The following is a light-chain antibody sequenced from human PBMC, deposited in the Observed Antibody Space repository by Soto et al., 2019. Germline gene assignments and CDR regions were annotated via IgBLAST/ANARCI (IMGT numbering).Light chain of an antibody. Sequence: EIMLTQSPATLSLSPVDRARLXWRASQSLSSKLAWYQQKLGKAPRLLIYAASTWTSGIPARFSGSGSGTDFTLTISSLQPDDFATYYCQQFKSYTWTFGGGTKVDIK. CDR1: QSLSSK. CDR3: QQFKSYTWT. V-gene: IGKV3-15*01. J-gene: IGKJ4*01. CDR2: AAS.